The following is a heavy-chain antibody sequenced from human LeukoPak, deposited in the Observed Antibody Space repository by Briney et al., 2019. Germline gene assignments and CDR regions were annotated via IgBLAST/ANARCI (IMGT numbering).Heavy chain of an antibody. CDR3: ATRYSGSYYLDY. CDR1: GGTFSSYA. V-gene: IGHV1-69*06. Sequence: SVTVSFTASGGTFSSYAISWVRQAPGQGLEWMGRIIPIFGTANYAQNFQGRVTITADKSTSTAYMELSSLRSEDTAVYYCATRYSGSYYLDYWGQGTLVTVSS. J-gene: IGHJ4*02. D-gene: IGHD1-26*01. CDR2: IIPIFGTA.